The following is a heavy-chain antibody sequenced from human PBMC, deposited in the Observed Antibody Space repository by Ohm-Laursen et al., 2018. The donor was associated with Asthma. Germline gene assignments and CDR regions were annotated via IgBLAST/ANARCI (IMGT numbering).Heavy chain of an antibody. V-gene: IGHV3-21*01. Sequence: SLRLSCSASGYTFSRNSIHWVRQIPGKGLEWVASISTASSFIYYADSVRGRFTTSRDNARNSVYLQMNSLRAEDTAVYYCVRDYCIDGFCSKAFDPWGQGTLVTVSS. J-gene: IGHJ5*02. D-gene: IGHD2-8*01. CDR1: GYTFSRNS. CDR2: ISTASSFI. CDR3: VRDYCIDGFCSKAFDP.